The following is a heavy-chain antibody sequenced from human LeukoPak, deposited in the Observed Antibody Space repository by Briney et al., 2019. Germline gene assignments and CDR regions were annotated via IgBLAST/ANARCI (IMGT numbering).Heavy chain of an antibody. V-gene: IGHV4-61*09. CDR1: GGSISSGSYY. D-gene: IGHD3-10*01. CDR3: ARANTYGSGRFH. J-gene: IGHJ4*02. CDR2: IYISGST. Sequence: SQTLSLTCTVSGGSISSGSYYWSWIRQPAGKGLEWIGHIYISGSTNYNPSLMSRVTISVDTSKNQFSLKLSSVTAADTALYYCARANTYGSGRFHWGQGTLVTVSS.